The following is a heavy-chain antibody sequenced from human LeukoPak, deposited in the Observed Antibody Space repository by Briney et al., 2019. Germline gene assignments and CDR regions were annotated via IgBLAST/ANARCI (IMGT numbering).Heavy chain of an antibody. V-gene: IGHV3-74*01. CDR1: GLSFSNYW. CDR2: INIDGSTT. Sequence: GGSLRLSCVASGLSFSNYWMHWVRQAPGKGLVWVSHINIDGSTTAYADSVKGRFIISRDNAKNSLYLQMNSLRAEDTAVYYCAIHTNVDISSFMDVWGKGTTVTVSS. J-gene: IGHJ6*03. D-gene: IGHD2-8*01. CDR3: AIHTNVDISSFMDV.